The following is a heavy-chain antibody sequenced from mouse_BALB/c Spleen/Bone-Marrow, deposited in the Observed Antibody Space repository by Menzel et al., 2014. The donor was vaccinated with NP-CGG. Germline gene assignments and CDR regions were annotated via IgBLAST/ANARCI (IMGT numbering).Heavy chain of an antibody. CDR3: ARDGNYRYAMDY. J-gene: IGHJ4*01. D-gene: IGHD2-1*01. CDR1: GFTFTSYW. Sequence: QAQLKESGDELVKPGASVKLSCMASGFTFTSYWIHWVKQRPGQGPEWIGEINPSNGRTNYNEKFKRKATLTEDKSPSTAYMQLSSLTSEDSAVYYCARDGNYRYAMDYWGQGTSVTVSS. CDR2: INPSNGRT. V-gene: IGHV1S81*02.